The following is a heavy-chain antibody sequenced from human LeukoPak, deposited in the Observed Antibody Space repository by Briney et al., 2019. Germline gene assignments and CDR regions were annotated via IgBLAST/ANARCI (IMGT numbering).Heavy chain of an antibody. CDR1: GYTFSDHG. Sequence: ASVKVSCKASGYTFSDHGVAWLRQAPGQGLEWMGWSGAFNGITNYAVRFLPRLTVTTDTSTSTAYMELRSLTSDDTAIYYCALAIAERNLYYYYLDVWGAGATVTVSS. CDR2: SGAFNGIT. V-gene: IGHV1-18*04. J-gene: IGHJ6*03. CDR3: ALAIAERNLYYYYLDV. D-gene: IGHD6-13*01.